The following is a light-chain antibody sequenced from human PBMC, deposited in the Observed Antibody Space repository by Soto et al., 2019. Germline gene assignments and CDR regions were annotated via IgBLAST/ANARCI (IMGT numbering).Light chain of an antibody. Sequence: DIQMTQSPSTLSASVGDRVTITCRASQSIRSWLAWYQQKPGKAPKALLYKGSTLESGVPSRFSGSGSGTEFTLNNSSLQPDDFATYYCEQYYIYPKTFGQGTRVEI. CDR1: QSIRSW. J-gene: IGKJ1*01. V-gene: IGKV1-5*03. CDR2: KGS. CDR3: EQYYIYPKT.